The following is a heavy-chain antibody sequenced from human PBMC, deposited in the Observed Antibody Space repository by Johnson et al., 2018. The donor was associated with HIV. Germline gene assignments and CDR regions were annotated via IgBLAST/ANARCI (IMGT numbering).Heavy chain of an antibody. Sequence: VQLVESGGGLKQPGGSLRLSCAASGFTFISYAMHWVRQAPGKGLEWVSAISGSGGSTYYADSVKGRFTISRDNAKNSLSLQMNSLRVEDTAVYYCARRSGYAFDIWGQGTMVTVSS. D-gene: IGHD5-24*01. J-gene: IGHJ3*02. V-gene: IGHV3-23*04. CDR2: ISGSGGST. CDR3: ARRSGYAFDI. CDR1: GFTFISYA.